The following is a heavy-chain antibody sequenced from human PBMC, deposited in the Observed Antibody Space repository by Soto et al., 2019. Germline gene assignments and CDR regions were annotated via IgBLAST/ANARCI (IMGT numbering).Heavy chain of an antibody. CDR3: ARELYNWNGPVDPDAFDI. V-gene: IGHV1-69*13. D-gene: IGHD1-20*01. CDR2: IIPIFGTA. Sequence: SVKVSCKASGGTFSSYAISWVRQAPGQGLEWMGGIIPIFGTANYAQKFQGRVTITADESTSTAYMELSSLRSEDTAVYYCARELYNWNGPVDPDAFDIWGQGTMVTVSS. CDR1: GGTFSSYA. J-gene: IGHJ3*02.